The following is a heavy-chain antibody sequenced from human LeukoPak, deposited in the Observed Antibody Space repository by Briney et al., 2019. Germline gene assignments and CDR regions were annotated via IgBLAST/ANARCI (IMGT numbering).Heavy chain of an antibody. V-gene: IGHV5-10-1*01. D-gene: IGHD2-2*01. J-gene: IGHJ4*02. CDR2: IDPSDSYT. CDR1: GYSFTSYW. Sequence: GESLRISFKGSGYSFTSYWISWVRQMPGKGLEWMGRIDPSDSYTNYSPSFQGHVTISADKSISTAYLQWSSLKASDTAMYYCAGLGDDCSSTSCPDYWGQGTLVTVSS. CDR3: AGLGDDCSSTSCPDY.